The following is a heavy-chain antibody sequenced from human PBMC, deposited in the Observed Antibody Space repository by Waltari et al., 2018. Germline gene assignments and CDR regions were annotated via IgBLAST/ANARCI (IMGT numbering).Heavy chain of an antibody. CDR3: ARDLVHYFDY. CDR1: GLTISDNY. J-gene: IGHJ4*02. Sequence: EVQLVESGGGLIQPGGSLRLSCAASGLTISDNYMSWVRQAPGKGREWVSVLESAGHTYYADSVKGRFTISRDSSKNTLYLQMNSLRTEDTAVYYCARDLVHYFDYWGQGTLVTVSS. CDR2: LESAGHT. V-gene: IGHV3-53*01. D-gene: IGHD3-16*01.